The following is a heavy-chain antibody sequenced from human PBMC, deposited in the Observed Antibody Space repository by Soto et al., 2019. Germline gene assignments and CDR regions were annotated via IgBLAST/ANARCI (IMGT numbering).Heavy chain of an antibody. Sequence: QVQLQESGPGLVKPSQTLSLTCTVSGGSISSGDYYWSWIRQPPGKGLEWIGYIYYSGSTYYNPSLKSRVTISVDTSKNQCSLKLSSVTAADTAVYFCARVVNYSGSFWFDPWGQGTLVTVSS. V-gene: IGHV4-30-4*01. D-gene: IGHD2-15*01. CDR3: ARVVNYSGSFWFDP. CDR1: GGSISSGDYY. CDR2: IYYSGST. J-gene: IGHJ5*02.